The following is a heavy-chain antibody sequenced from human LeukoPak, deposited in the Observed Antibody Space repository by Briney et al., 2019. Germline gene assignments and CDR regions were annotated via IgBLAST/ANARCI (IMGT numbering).Heavy chain of an antibody. J-gene: IGHJ3*02. CDR1: GYTFTNYG. CDR3: ARDPGSYGDAFDI. CDR2: ISAYSGDT. V-gene: IGHV1-18*01. Sequence: GASVKVSCKASGYTFTNYGISWVRQAPGQGLEWMGWISAYSGDTNYAQKFQGRVTMTRDTSTSTAYMELRSLRSDDTAVSYCARDPGSYGDAFDIWGQGTMVTVSA. D-gene: IGHD3-16*01.